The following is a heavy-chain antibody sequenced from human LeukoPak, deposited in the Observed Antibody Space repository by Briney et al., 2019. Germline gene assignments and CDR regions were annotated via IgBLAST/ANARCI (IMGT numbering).Heavy chain of an antibody. CDR3: TRDRGAYNLYDY. CDR1: GFTFGNYA. Sequence: GGSLRLSCAASGFTFGNYAMSWVRQAPGKGLEWVGFIRSKAYGETADYAASVKGRFTISRDDSKAIAYLQMNSLKTEDTAVYHCTRDRGAYNLYDYWGQGTLVTVSS. CDR2: IRSKAYGETA. V-gene: IGHV3-49*04. J-gene: IGHJ4*02. D-gene: IGHD1-1*01.